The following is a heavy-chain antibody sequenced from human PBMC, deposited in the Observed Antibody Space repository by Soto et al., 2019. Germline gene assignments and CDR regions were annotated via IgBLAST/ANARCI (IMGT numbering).Heavy chain of an antibody. CDR1: GGSISSSNW. CDR2: ICHWGSR. J-gene: IGHJ4*02. V-gene: IGHV4-4*02. D-gene: IGHD6-13*01. CDR3: ASHLIMPGTRGFDH. Sequence: QVQLQESGPGLVQSSGALFLTCGVSGGSISSSNWWSWVRQAPGKGLEWIGEICHWGSRNYNPSLRSSLIISLDESNSQFYLRLTSVTAADTAVSYCASHLIMPGTRGFDHWGQGTLVTVSS.